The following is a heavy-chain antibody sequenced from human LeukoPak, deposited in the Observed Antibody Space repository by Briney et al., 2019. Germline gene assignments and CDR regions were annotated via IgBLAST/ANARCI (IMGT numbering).Heavy chain of an antibody. CDR3: ARKRITMVRGVVPDAFDI. D-gene: IGHD3-10*01. CDR1: GFTFSTYG. V-gene: IGHV3-48*02. J-gene: IGHJ3*02. Sequence: GGSLRLSCAASGFTFSTYGINWVRQAPGKGLEWVSYISSGSDSIHYADSLKGRFTVSRDNAKNSLFLQMNSLRDEDTAVYYCARKRITMVRGVVPDAFDIWGQGTMVTVSS. CDR2: ISSGSDSI.